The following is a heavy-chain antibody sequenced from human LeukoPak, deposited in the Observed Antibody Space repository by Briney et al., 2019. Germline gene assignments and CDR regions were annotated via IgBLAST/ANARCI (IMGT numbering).Heavy chain of an antibody. D-gene: IGHD3-3*01. J-gene: IGHJ4*02. CDR3: ATAYDFWSGYRPKHHFDY. V-gene: IGHV3-48*04. CDR1: GFTFSSYS. Sequence: PGGSLRLSCAASGFTFSSYSMNWVRQAPGKGLEWVSYISSSSSTIYYADSVKGRFTISRDNAKNSLYLQMNSLRAEDTAVYYCATAYDFWSGYRPKHHFDYWGQGTLVTVSS. CDR2: ISSSSSTI.